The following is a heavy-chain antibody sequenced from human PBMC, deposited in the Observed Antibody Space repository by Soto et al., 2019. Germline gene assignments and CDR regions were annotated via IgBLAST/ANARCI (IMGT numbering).Heavy chain of an antibody. Sequence: GGSLRLSCAASAFTFSDYAMTWVRQAPGKGLEWVSAVSGSGHSTYYTDSVKGRFTITRDNSKNTLYLQMNSLRAEDTAVYYCARDLHDYVSFRFDPWGQGTLVTVSS. CDR1: AFTFSDYA. D-gene: IGHD3-16*01. CDR2: VSGSGHST. J-gene: IGHJ5*02. V-gene: IGHV3-23*01. CDR3: ARDLHDYVSFRFDP.